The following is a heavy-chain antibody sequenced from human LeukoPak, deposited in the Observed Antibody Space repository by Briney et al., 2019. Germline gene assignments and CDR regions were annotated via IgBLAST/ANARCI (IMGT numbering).Heavy chain of an antibody. CDR2: IYYSGST. J-gene: IGHJ4*02. D-gene: IGHD3-22*01. CDR1: GGSISSSSYY. Sequence: SETLSLTCTVSGGSISSSSYYWGWIRQPPGKGLEWIGSIYYSGSTYYNPSLKSRVTISVDTSKNQFSLKLSSVTAADTAVYYCARAPKGYYDSSGYYPYYFDYWGQGTLVTVSS. V-gene: IGHV4-39*07. CDR3: ARAPKGYYDSSGYYPYYFDY.